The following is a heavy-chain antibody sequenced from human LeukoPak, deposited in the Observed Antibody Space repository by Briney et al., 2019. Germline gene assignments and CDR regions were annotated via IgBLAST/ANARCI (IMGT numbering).Heavy chain of an antibody. V-gene: IGHV4-59*12. J-gene: IGHJ4*02. CDR3: ARAKPALGN. D-gene: IGHD1-14*01. CDR1: GGSISSYY. CDR2: IYYSGST. Sequence: SETLSLTCTVSGGSISSYYWSWIRQPPGKGLEWIGYIYYSGSTNYNPSLKSRVTISVDTSKNQFSLKLSSVTAADTAVYYCARAKPALGNWGQGTLVTVSS.